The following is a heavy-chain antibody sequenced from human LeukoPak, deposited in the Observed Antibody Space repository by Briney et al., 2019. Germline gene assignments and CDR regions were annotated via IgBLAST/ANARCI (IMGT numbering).Heavy chain of an antibody. CDR2: LYPWGSA. D-gene: IGHD2-21*01. CDR3: VRRGGGDNCR. V-gene: IGHV3-66*02. Sequence: GGPLRLSCAASGFTLNTNDMIGFGQPPGKGLEGVSLLYPWGSAFYPDSVKGRFTVTRAEPRNMMFLQMTTLSPDDTAVFSCVRRGGGDNCRWGQGALVTVSS. CDR1: GFTLNTND. J-gene: IGHJ4*01.